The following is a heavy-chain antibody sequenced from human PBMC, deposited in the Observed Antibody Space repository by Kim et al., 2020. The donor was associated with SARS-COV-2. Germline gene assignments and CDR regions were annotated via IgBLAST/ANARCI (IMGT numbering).Heavy chain of an antibody. D-gene: IGHD6-13*01. CDR2: IKQDGSEK. Sequence: WGSLRLSCAASGFTFSSYWMSWFRQAPGKWLEWVANIKQDGSEKYDVDSVKGRFTISSDNAKNSLYLQMNSPRAEDTAVHYCARGSSSWYGARYFDYWG. J-gene: IGHJ4*01. CDR1: GFTFSSYW. CDR3: ARGSSSWYGARYFDY. V-gene: IGHV3-7*04.